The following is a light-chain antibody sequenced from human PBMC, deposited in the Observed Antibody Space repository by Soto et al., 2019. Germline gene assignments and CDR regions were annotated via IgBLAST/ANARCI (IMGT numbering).Light chain of an antibody. CDR2: DVT. CDR1: SRDVGGNTY. J-gene: IGLJ3*02. V-gene: IGLV2-14*03. Sequence: QSVLTQPASVPGSPGQSITISCTGTSRDVGGNTYVSWYQHHPGKAPKHLIYDVTNRPSGVSNRFSGYQSVNTGSLTISGLQAEDGGDHHCSSYTGSATPWVFGGGTKVTVL. CDR3: SSYTGSATPWV.